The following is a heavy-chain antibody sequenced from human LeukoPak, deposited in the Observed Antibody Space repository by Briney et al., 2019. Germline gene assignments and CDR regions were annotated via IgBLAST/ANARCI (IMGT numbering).Heavy chain of an antibody. CDR1: GGSISSSSYY. Sequence: SETLSLTCTVSGGSISSSSYYWGWIRQPPGKGLEWIGSIYYSGSTYYNPSLKSRVTISVDTSKNQFSLKLSSVTAADTAVYYCARVPGMGSSWYHRWWYFDYWGQGTLVTVSS. CDR3: ARVPGMGSSWYHRWWYFDY. V-gene: IGHV4-39*07. D-gene: IGHD6-13*01. CDR2: IYYSGST. J-gene: IGHJ4*02.